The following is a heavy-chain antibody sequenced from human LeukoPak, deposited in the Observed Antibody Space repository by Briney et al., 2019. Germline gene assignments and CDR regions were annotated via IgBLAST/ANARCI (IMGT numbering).Heavy chain of an antibody. CDR3: AADEGFLVSN. CDR2: FDPEDGEA. V-gene: IGHV1-24*01. D-gene: IGHD3-3*01. J-gene: IGHJ4*02. Sequence: ASVKVTCKVSGYTLTELSMHWVRQAPGKGLEWMGGFDPEDGEAIYTQKFQGRVTMTEDTSTDTAYMELSSLRSDDTAVYYCAADEGFLVSNWGQGTLVTVSS. CDR1: GYTLTELS.